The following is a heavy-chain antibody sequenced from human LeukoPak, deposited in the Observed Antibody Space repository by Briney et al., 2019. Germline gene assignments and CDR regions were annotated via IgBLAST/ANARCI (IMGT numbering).Heavy chain of an antibody. V-gene: IGHV1-2*06. J-gene: IGHJ4*02. CDR3: ARDLSSTSNWELDY. CDR2: INPNGGDT. CDR1: GYTFTGYF. D-gene: IGHD7-27*01. Sequence: ASVKVSCKASGYTFTGYFMHWVRQAPGQGLEWMGRINPNGGDTNYAQSFQGRVTMTRDTSISTAYMELSRLRSDDTAIYYCARDLSSTSNWELDYWGQGTLVTVSS.